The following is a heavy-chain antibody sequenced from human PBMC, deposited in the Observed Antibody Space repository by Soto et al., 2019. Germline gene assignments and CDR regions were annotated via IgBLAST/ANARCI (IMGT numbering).Heavy chain of an antibody. D-gene: IGHD1-1*01. Sequence: QVQLVESGGGVVQAGRSLRLSCAASGFTFSSSGMHWVRQAPGKGLEWVAVIWHDGSYKYKTDSVKGRFTISRDNSKNTLYLQMNSLSAEDTAVYYCARGNWKYGYFDYWGQGTLVTVSS. CDR2: IWHDGSYK. CDR1: GFTFSSSG. CDR3: ARGNWKYGYFDY. J-gene: IGHJ4*02. V-gene: IGHV3-33*01.